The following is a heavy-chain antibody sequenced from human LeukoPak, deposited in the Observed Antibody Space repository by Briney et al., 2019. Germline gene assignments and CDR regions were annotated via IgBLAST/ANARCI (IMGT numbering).Heavy chain of an antibody. CDR3: AKVGSSSSFDY. V-gene: IGHV3-23*01. J-gene: IGHJ4*02. D-gene: IGHD6-13*01. CDR2: ISGSSGST. CDR1: GFTFSSYA. Sequence: PGGSLRLSRAASGFTFSSYAMSWVRQAAGKGLEWVSAISGSSGSTYYADSVKGRFTISRDNSKNTLYLQMNSLRAEDTAVYYCAKVGSSSSFDYWGQGTLVTVSS.